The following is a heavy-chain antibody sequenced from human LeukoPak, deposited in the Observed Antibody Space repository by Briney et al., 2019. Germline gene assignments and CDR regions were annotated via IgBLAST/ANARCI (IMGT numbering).Heavy chain of an antibody. V-gene: IGHV1-2*02. J-gene: IGHJ2*01. CDR3: ARDRRDGYNYWYSDL. CDR2: INPNSGGT. CDR1: GYTFTVYY. Sequence: GASVKVSGKASGYTFTVYYMHWVRQAPGQGLEWMGWINPNSGGTNYAQKFQGRVTMTRDTSISTAYMELSRLRSDDTAVYYCARDRRDGYNYWYSDLWGRGTLVTVS. D-gene: IGHD5-24*01.